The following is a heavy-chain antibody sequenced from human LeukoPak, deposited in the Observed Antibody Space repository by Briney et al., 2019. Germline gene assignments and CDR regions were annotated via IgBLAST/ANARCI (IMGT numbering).Heavy chain of an antibody. D-gene: IGHD3-16*01. CDR1: GFTFSSYS. V-gene: IGHV3-21*01. CDR3: ARGWASEAFDY. J-gene: IGHJ4*02. Sequence: GGSLRLSCAASGFTFSSYSMNWVRQAPGKGLEWVSSISSSSSYIYYADSVKGRFTISRDNAKNSLYLQMDSLRVEDTAVYYCARGWASEAFDYWGQGTLVTVSS. CDR2: ISSSSSYI.